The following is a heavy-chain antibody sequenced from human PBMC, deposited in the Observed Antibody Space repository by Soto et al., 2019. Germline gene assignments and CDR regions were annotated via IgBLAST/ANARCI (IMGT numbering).Heavy chain of an antibody. CDR3: AREVCSSTGCYVPWFPP. CDR1: GGSISSSSYY. D-gene: IGHD2-2*01. J-gene: IGHJ5*02. V-gene: IGHV4-39*02. Sequence: PSETLSLTCTVSGGSISSSSYYWGWKRQPPGKGLEWIDSIYYSGSTYYNPSLNSRVTISVDTSKNQFSLKLSSVTAADTAVYNCAREVCSSTGCYVPWFPPGGQGPVVTVS. CDR2: IYYSGST.